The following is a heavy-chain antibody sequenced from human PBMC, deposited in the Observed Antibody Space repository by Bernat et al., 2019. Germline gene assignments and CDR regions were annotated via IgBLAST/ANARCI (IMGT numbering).Heavy chain of an antibody. V-gene: IGHV4-34*01. Sequence: QVQLQQWGAGLLKPSETLSLTCAVYGGSFSGYYWSWIRQPPGKGLEWIGEINHSGSTNYNPPLKSRVTITVDPSKNQFSRKLSSGAAADTAVYYCARAPAGVADFDWLLYDSWFDPWGQGTLVTVSS. CDR3: ARAPAGVADFDWLLYDSWFDP. J-gene: IGHJ5*02. D-gene: IGHD3-9*01. CDR1: GGSFSGYY. CDR2: INHSGST.